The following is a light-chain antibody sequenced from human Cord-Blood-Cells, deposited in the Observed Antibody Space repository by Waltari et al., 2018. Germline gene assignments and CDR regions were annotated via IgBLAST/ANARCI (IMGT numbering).Light chain of an antibody. V-gene: IGLV1-40*01. J-gene: IGLJ2*01. CDR2: GNS. CDR1: SSNIGAGYD. Sequence: QSVLTQPPSVSGAPGQRVTISCTGSSSNIGAGYDVHWYPQLPGTAPKLLIYGNSNRPSGVPDRFSGSKSGTSASLAITGLQAEDEADYYCQSYDSSVVFGGGTKLTVL. CDR3: QSYDSSVV.